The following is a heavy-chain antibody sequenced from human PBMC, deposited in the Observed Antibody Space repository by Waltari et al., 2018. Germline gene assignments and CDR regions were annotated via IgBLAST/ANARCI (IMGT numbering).Heavy chain of an antibody. V-gene: IGHV3-15*01. CDR2: IKSKTDGGTT. J-gene: IGHJ4*02. Sequence: EVQLVESGGGLVKPGGSLRLSCAASGFTFSNAWMSWVRQAPGKGLEWVGRIKSKTDGGTTDYAAPVKGRFTISRDDSKNTLYLQMNSLKTEDTAVYYCTTASCSGGSCYWGFDYWGQGTLVTVSS. D-gene: IGHD2-15*01. CDR3: TTASCSGGSCYWGFDY. CDR1: GFTFSNAW.